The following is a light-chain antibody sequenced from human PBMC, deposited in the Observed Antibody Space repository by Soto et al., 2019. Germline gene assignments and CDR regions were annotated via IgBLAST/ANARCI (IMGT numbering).Light chain of an antibody. J-gene: IGKJ1*01. CDR1: RSVSAY. V-gene: IGKV3-11*01. Sequence: EIVLTQSPATLSLSPGERATLSCRASRSVSAYLAWYQQKPGQAPRLLIYDASNRATGIPARFSGSGSGTDFTLTISSLEPEDFAAYYCQQRSTWPRTFGQGTRVDIK. CDR3: QQRSTWPRT. CDR2: DAS.